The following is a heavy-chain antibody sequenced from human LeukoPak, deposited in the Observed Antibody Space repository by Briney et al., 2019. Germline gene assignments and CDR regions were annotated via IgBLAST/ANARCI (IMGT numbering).Heavy chain of an antibody. CDR1: RGSTSTYY. J-gene: IGHJ5*02. Sequence: PSETLSLTCTVSRGSTSTYYWSWIRQPAGKGLEWIGRIYPSGNTNLNPSLMSRVTMSIDTSKNQFSLKLSSVTAADTAVYYCARHGLEPRKWYYYGSGSYYNRNWFDPWGQGTLVTVSS. CDR3: ARHGLEPRKWYYYGSGSYYNRNWFDP. V-gene: IGHV4-4*07. D-gene: IGHD3-10*01. CDR2: IYPSGNT.